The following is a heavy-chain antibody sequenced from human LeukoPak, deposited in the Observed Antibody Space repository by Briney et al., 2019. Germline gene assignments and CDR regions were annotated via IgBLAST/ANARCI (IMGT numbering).Heavy chain of an antibody. V-gene: IGHV1-46*01. Sequence: ASVKVSCKASGHTFTSYYMHWVRQAPGQGLEWMGIINPSGGSTSYAQKFQGRVTMTRDTSTSTVYMELSSLRSEDTAVYYCARDEIAAAGTDYWGQGTLVTVSS. CDR3: ARDEIAAAGTDY. CDR1: GHTFTSYY. J-gene: IGHJ4*02. CDR2: INPSGGST. D-gene: IGHD6-13*01.